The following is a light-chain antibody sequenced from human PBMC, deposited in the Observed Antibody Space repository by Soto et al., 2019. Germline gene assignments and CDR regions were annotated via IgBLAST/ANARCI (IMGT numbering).Light chain of an antibody. CDR2: EAT. CDR3: QLATSFPVT. V-gene: IGKV1D-12*01. J-gene: IGKJ5*01. Sequence: VYLCGGDTVKKKCRASQGLKFLAWYQQKPGKAPRLLIYEATNLQSGVPPRFSGSGSGTDFTLTISILQPEDFASYFCQLATSFPVTFALGTRLEIK. CDR1: QGLKF.